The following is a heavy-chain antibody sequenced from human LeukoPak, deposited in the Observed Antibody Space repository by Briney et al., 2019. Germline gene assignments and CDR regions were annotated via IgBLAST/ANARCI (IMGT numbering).Heavy chain of an antibody. Sequence: SETLSLTCAVSGASISSSSYYWGWVRQSPGKGLEWIGNIYSSGNTYYNASLKSRVTMYIDTSKNQFSLKLSSVTAADTAMYYCAKSNGYGLIDYWGQGTLVTVSS. CDR1: GASISSSSYY. CDR3: AKSNGYGLIDY. CDR2: IYSSGNT. J-gene: IGHJ4*02. D-gene: IGHD5-12*01. V-gene: IGHV4-39*01.